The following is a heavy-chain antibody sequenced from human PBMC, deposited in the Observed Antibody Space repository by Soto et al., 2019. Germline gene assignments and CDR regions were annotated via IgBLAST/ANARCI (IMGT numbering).Heavy chain of an antibody. Sequence: SETLSLTCTVSGGSITGGSISSTTYYWGWMRQPPGKGLEWIASFFIGGNTYYNPSLKSRVTTSVDTSKNQFSLKLSSVTAADTAVYYCARENERSYYFDYWGQGTLVTVS. CDR2: FFIGGNT. CDR1: GGSITGGSISSTTYY. D-gene: IGHD1-1*01. V-gene: IGHV4-39*02. CDR3: ARENERSYYFDY. J-gene: IGHJ4*02.